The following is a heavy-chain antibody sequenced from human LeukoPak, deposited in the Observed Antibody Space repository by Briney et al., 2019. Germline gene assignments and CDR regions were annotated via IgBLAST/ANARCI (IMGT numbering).Heavy chain of an antibody. CDR2: ISYDGNNK. CDR1: GFSFSRND. Sequence: GRSLRLSCAASGFSFSRNDMHRVRQAPGKGLEWVAVISYDGNNKYYADSVRGRFTISRDNSKNTLYLEMNSLRAEDTAVYYCAKPREGSTSWYAAGWGQGTLVTVSS. J-gene: IGHJ1*01. V-gene: IGHV3-30*18. CDR3: AKPREGSTSWYAAG. D-gene: IGHD6-13*01.